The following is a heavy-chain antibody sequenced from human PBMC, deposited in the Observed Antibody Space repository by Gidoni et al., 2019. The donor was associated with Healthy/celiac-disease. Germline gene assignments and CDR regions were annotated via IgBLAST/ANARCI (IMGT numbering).Heavy chain of an antibody. Sequence: EVQLVESGGGLVKPGGFLRLSCAASGFTFSSDSMNWVSQAPGKGLEWVSSISSSSSYIYYADSVKGRFTISRDNAKNSLYLQMNSRRAEDTAVYYCARAHPPPGDGYYGMDVWGQGTTVTVSS. D-gene: IGHD4-17*01. V-gene: IGHV3-21*01. CDR3: ARAHPPPGDGYYGMDV. J-gene: IGHJ6*02. CDR1: GFTFSSDS. CDR2: ISSSSSYI.